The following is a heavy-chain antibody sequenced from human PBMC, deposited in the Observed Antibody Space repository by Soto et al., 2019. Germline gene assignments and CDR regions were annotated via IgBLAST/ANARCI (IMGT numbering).Heavy chain of an antibody. J-gene: IGHJ4*02. CDR1: GFTFSSYA. D-gene: IGHD3-22*01. V-gene: IGHV3-30-3*01. CDR3: ARESGYYYDSSGFDY. CDR2: ISYDGSNK. Sequence: GGSLRLSCAASGFTFSSYAMHWVRQAPGKGLEWVAVISYDGSNKYYADSVKGRFTISRDNSKNTLYLQMNSLRAEDTAVYYCARESGYYYDSSGFDYWGQGTLVTVSS.